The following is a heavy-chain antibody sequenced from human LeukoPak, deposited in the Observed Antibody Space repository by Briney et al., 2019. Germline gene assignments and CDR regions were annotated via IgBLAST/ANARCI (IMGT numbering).Heavy chain of an antibody. CDR2: IYKSGGT. CDR1: GGSISSHS. CDR3: ATSPRTNYDFWTGHYAFDI. D-gene: IGHD3-3*01. V-gene: IGHV4-59*11. Sequence: SETLSLTCTVSGGSISSHSWTWIRQSPEKGLEWIGYIYKSGGTNYNPSLKSRVTISVDTSKNQFSLKLSSVTAADTAVYYCATSPRTNYDFWTGHYAFDIWGQGTMVTVSS. J-gene: IGHJ3*02.